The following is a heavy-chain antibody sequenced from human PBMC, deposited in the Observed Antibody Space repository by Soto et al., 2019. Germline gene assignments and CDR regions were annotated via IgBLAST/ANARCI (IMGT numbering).Heavy chain of an antibody. J-gene: IGHJ4*02. CDR3: AKGYCSSTSCYGPLDY. V-gene: IGHV3-74*01. D-gene: IGHD2-2*01. CDR2: TNTDGSST. Sequence: GGSLRLSCAASGFTFSTYWMHWVRQAPGKGLVWVSRTNTDGSSTNYADSVEGRFTISRDNAKNTLYLQMNSLRAEDTAVYYCAKGYCSSTSCYGPLDYWGQGTLVTVSS. CDR1: GFTFSTYW.